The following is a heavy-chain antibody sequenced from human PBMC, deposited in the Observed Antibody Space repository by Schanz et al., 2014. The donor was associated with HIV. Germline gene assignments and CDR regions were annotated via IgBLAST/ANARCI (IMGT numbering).Heavy chain of an antibody. J-gene: IGHJ6*02. CDR3: AREGTAARQFYYYGMDV. Sequence: QVQLVQSGAEVKKPGSSVKVSCKASGGTFSSYTITWVRQAPGQGLEWMGGIIPIFHTANYAQKFQGRVKIIADKSTSTAYMELSSLRSEDTAMYYCAREGTAARQFYYYGMDVWGQGTTVTVSS. V-gene: IGHV1-69*06. CDR2: IIPIFHTA. CDR1: GGTFSSYT. D-gene: IGHD6-6*01.